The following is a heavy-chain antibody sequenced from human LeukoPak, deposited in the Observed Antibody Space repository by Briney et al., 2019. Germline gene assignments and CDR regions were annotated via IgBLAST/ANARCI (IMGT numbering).Heavy chain of an antibody. CDR2: ICASGGST. Sequence: TVGSLRLSCAASGFTFSSYAMSWVRQAPGKGLEWVSAICASGGSTYYTDPVRGGFTFSRDNPNTTLHLQRTILTPETTAVYYFAKTCVTTMAVRYYYYMVVWGKGTTVTVSS. V-gene: IGHV3-23*01. D-gene: IGHD5-18*01. CDR1: GFTFSSYA. J-gene: IGHJ6*03. CDR3: AKTCVTTMAVRYYYYMVV.